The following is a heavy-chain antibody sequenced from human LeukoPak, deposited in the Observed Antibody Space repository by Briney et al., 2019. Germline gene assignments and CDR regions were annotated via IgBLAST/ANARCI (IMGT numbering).Heavy chain of an antibody. CDR3: ARGGHEGFLEWGPHYYYYYGMDV. CDR1: GGAISSYY. J-gene: IGHJ6*02. Sequence: RSETLSLTCIVSGGAISSYYWSWIRQPPGKGLEWIGYIYYSGSTNYNPSLKSRVTISVDTSKNKFSLKLSSVTAADTAVYYCARGGHEGFLEWGPHYYYYYGMDVWGQGTTVTVSS. V-gene: IGHV4-59*01. D-gene: IGHD3-3*01. CDR2: IYYSGST.